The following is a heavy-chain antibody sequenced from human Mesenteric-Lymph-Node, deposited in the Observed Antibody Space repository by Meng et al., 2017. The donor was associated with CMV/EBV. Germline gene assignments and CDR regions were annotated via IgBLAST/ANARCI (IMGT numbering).Heavy chain of an antibody. J-gene: IGHJ4*02. CDR3: VIGSNSDY. V-gene: IGHV3-30*03. CDR1: RYTFRCFH. D-gene: IGHD4-23*01. CDR2: SSYDGRDK. Sequence: SLGLSGAASRYTFRCFHMHWVRQAPGKGVEWVAVSSYDGRDKYYADSVMGRFTISRDNYKDTLFLQMNSLRTEDTAVYYCVIGSNSDYWGQGTLVTVSS.